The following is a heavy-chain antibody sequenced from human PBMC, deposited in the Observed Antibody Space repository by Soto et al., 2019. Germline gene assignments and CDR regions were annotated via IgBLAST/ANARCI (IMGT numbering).Heavy chain of an antibody. Sequence: LTISGKGCGYSLTSYWSGWVLQIPGKGLQWMGIIYPGDSDTRYSPSFQGQVTISADKSISTAYLQWSSLKASDTAMYYCARQNSGGHSYGYYYSSYGMDACGTGTTVT. CDR2: IYPGDSDT. D-gene: IGHD5-18*01. V-gene: IGHV5-51*01. CDR3: ARQNSGGHSYGYYYSSYGMDA. J-gene: IGHJ6*04. CDR1: GYSLTSYW.